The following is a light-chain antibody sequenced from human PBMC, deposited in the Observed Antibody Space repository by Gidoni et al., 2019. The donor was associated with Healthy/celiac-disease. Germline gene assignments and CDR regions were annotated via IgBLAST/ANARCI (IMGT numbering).Light chain of an antibody. CDR2: QDS. CDR1: KLGDKY. V-gene: IGLV3-1*01. J-gene: IGLJ2*01. Sequence: SYELTQPPSVSVSPGPTASITCSGDKLGDKYACWYQQKPGQSPVLVLYQDSKRPSGIPERFSGSKSGNTATLTISGTQAMDEADYYCQAWDSSTVVFGGGTKLTVL. CDR3: QAWDSSTVV.